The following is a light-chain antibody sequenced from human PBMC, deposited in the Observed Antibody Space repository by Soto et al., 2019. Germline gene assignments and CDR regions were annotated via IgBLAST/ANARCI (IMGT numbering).Light chain of an antibody. Sequence: EVVLTQSPNTLSLSPGERATLSCWASQSLRSSYLAWYQRKPGQAPRLLMFGASRRATGIPDRFNGSGSGTDFILTISRLEPEDVAVYYCQQYDSSPWTFGQGTKVEIK. CDR1: QSLRSSY. V-gene: IGKV3-20*01. J-gene: IGKJ1*01. CDR3: QQYDSSPWT. CDR2: GAS.